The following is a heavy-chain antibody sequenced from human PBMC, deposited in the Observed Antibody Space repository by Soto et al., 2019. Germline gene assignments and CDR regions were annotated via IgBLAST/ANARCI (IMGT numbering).Heavy chain of an antibody. V-gene: IGHV3-23*01. Sequence: EVQLLESGGGLVEPGGSLRLSCAASGFTFRSYAMTWVRQAPGKGLEWVSYTGGGGVSTYYADAVQGRFTSSRDDSKSTLYLQMNSLRAEDTALYYCAKIVGGGSHHDAFDIWGQGTMVTVSS. CDR2: TGGGGVST. D-gene: IGHD2-15*01. CDR3: AKIVGGGSHHDAFDI. J-gene: IGHJ3*02. CDR1: GFTFRSYA.